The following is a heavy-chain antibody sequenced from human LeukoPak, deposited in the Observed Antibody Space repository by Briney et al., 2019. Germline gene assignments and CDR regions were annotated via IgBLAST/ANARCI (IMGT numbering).Heavy chain of an antibody. CDR1: DGSINSYY. V-gene: IGHV4-59*01. D-gene: IGHD1-26*01. CDR3: ARGRSNYYGMDV. CDR2: VYYNGNT. J-gene: IGHJ6*02. Sequence: PSETLSLTCSVSDGSINSYYWNWIRRPPGKGLEWIGYVYYNGNTNYSPSLKSRVTMSVDTSKNLFSLKVSSVTAADTAVYYCARGRSNYYGMDVWGQGTTVTVSS.